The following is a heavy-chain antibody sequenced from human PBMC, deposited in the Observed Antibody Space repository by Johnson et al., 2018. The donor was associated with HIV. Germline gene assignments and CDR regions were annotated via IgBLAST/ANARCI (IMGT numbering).Heavy chain of an antibody. J-gene: IGHJ3*02. Sequence: VQLVESGGGLVQPGGSLRLSCAASGFTVSSNYMSWVRQAPGKGLECVSVIYSGGSTYYADSVKGRFTISRDNSKNTLYMQMNSLRAEDTAVYYCASPLEAAAGPMDAFDIWGQGTMVTVSS. V-gene: IGHV3-66*02. CDR2: IYSGGST. CDR1: GFTVSSNY. CDR3: ASPLEAAAGPMDAFDI. D-gene: IGHD6-13*01.